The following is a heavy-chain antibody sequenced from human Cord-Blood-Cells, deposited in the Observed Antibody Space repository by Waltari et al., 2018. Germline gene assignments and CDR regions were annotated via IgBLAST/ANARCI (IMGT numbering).Heavy chain of an antibody. J-gene: IGHJ3*02. Sequence: EVQLVESGGGLVQPGGSLRLSCAASGFTFSRYSMNWVRHGPGTGPEWVSYISSSSSTIYYADSVKGRFTISRDNAKNSLYLQMNSLRDEDTAVYYCARDSGYCSGGSCYYDAFDIWGQGTMVTVSS. CDR1: GFTFSRYS. CDR3: ARDSGYCSGGSCYYDAFDI. D-gene: IGHD2-15*01. V-gene: IGHV3-48*02. CDR2: ISSSSSTI.